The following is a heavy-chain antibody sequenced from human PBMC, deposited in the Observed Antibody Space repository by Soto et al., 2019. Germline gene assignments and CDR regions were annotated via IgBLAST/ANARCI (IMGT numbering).Heavy chain of an antibody. Sequence: PSETLSLTCAVYGGSFSAYYWSWIRQPPGKGLEWIGEINHSGSTNYNPSLKSRVTISLDTSKNQFSLKLNSVTAADTAVYYCARSVFHWGQGTLVTVSS. V-gene: IGHV4-34*01. CDR2: INHSGST. CDR1: GGSFSAYY. J-gene: IGHJ4*02. D-gene: IGHD3-10*02. CDR3: ARSVFH.